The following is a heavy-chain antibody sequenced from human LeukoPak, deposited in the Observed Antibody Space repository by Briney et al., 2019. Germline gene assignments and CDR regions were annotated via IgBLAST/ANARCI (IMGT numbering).Heavy chain of an antibody. CDR2: INPNSGGT. Sequence: GASVKVSCKASGYTFTGYYMHWVRQAPGQGLEWMGWINPNSGGTNYAQKFQGWVTMTRDTSISTAYMELSRLRSDDTAVYYCARGAIRYCSGGSCYSVGNWFDPWGQGTLVTVSS. D-gene: IGHD2-15*01. V-gene: IGHV1-2*04. J-gene: IGHJ5*02. CDR1: GYTFTGYY. CDR3: ARGAIRYCSGGSCYSVGNWFDP.